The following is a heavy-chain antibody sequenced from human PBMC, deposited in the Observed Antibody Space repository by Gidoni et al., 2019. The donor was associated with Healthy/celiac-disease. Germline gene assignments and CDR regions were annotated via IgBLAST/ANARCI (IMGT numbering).Heavy chain of an antibody. CDR3: ARGKLKKKSNFVFDI. CDR2: IWYDGSNK. Sequence: QVQLVESGGGVVQPGRSLRPSCAASGFPFISSGRHWVRQAPGKGLEWVAVIWYDGSNKYYADSVKGRFTISRDNSKNTLYLQMNSLRAEDTAVYYCARGKLKKKSNFVFDIWGQGTMVTVSS. J-gene: IGHJ3*02. V-gene: IGHV3-33*01. D-gene: IGHD3-3*02. CDR1: GFPFISSG.